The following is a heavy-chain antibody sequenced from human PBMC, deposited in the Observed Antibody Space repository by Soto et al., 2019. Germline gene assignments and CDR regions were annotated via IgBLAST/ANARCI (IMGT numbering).Heavy chain of an antibody. CDR1: GGSFSGYQ. CDR2: INDSGNI. CDR3: ARGLMLWFGELSRRGGYYYYMDV. V-gene: IGHV4-34*01. D-gene: IGHD3-10*01. J-gene: IGHJ6*03. Sequence: QVQLQQWGAGLLKPSETLSLTCAVYGGSFSGYQWTWIRQTPGKGLEWIGEINDSGNINYNPSLKSRVTILVDTAKKQISLKLSYVTAADTAVYYCARGLMLWFGELSRRGGYYYYMDVWGKGTSVTVSS.